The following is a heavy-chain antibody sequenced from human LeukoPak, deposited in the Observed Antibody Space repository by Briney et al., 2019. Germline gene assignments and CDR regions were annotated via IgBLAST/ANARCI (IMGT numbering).Heavy chain of an antibody. CDR2: ISDTGVGT. CDR3: AKGVTATRAFDI. CDR1: RFTFSSYA. Sequence: GGSLRLSCAASRFTFSSYAMNWVRQAPGKGLEWVSVISDTGVGTYYADSVKGRFTISRDNSRDTLYLQMNSLRADDTAVYYCAKGVTATRAFDIWGQGTMVTVSS. J-gene: IGHJ3*02. D-gene: IGHD1-7*01. V-gene: IGHV3-23*01.